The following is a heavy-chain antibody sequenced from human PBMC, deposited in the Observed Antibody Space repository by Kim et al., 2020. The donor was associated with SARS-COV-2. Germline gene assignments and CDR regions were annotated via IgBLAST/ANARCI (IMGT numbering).Heavy chain of an antibody. V-gene: IGHV3-33*01. CDR1: GFTFSSYG. J-gene: IGHJ4*02. CDR3: ARDSSARVRPFDY. D-gene: IGHD6-25*01. Sequence: GGSLRLSCAASGFTFSSYGMHWVRQAPGKGLEWVAVIWYDGSNKYYADSVKGRFTISRDNSKNTLYLQMNSLRAEDTAVYYCARDSSARVRPFDYWGQGTLVTVSS. CDR2: IWYDGSNK.